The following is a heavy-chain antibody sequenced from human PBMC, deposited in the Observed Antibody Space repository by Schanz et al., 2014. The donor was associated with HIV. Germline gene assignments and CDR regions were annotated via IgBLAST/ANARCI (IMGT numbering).Heavy chain of an antibody. CDR2: ISDTGVRT. CDR3: AKSRGDSWPYGMDV. CDR1: GFIFSNYG. V-gene: IGHV3-23*04. J-gene: IGHJ6*02. D-gene: IGHD4-17*01. Sequence: VQLVESGGGAVQPGRSLRLSCAASGFIFSNYGMHWVRLAPGKGLEWVSGISDTGVRTNYADSVKGRLTISRDNSENTLYLQMNSLRAEDTAVYYCAKSRGDSWPYGMDVWGQGTTVTVSS.